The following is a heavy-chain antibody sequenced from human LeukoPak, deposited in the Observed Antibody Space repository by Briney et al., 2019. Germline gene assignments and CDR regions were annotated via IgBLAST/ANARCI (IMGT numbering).Heavy chain of an antibody. Sequence: GRSLRLSCAASGLTFSNYAMTWVRQAPGKGLEWVSTIGLSDISGTSTFYADSVKGRFTISRDNSKNTPYLQMNSLRAEDTAVYYCAKDWRKSSWTDAFDIWGQGTMVTVSS. V-gene: IGHV3-23*01. CDR2: IGLSDISGTST. CDR1: GLTFSNYA. J-gene: IGHJ3*02. CDR3: AKDWRKSSWTDAFDI. D-gene: IGHD6-13*01.